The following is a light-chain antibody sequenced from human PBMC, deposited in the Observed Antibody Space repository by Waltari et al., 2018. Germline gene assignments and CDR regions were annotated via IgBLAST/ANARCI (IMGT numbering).Light chain of an antibody. V-gene: IGLV1-40*01. CDR3: QSYDGNLSDVI. CDR2: GNN. CDR1: NIGAGYD. J-gene: IGLJ2*01. Sequence: QSVLTQPPSVSGAPGQRVTISNIGAGYDVHWYQQFPGPAPKVLIYGNNNRPSGVPDRFSGSKSDTSASLAITGLQAEDEADYYCQSYDGNLSDVIFGGGTKLTVL.